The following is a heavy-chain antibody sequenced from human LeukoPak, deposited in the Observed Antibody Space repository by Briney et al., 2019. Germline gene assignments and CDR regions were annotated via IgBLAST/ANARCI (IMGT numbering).Heavy chain of an antibody. CDR1: GYSFANYW. V-gene: IGHV5-51*01. CDR2: IYPGDSDT. CDR3: ARQLDDGDPEDPFDL. D-gene: IGHD4/OR15-4a*01. J-gene: IGHJ3*01. Sequence: GESLKISCKGSGYSFANYWIGWVRQMPGKGWEWLGIIYPGDSDTRYNPSFQGQVTVSVDKSISTAYLQWNSLKASDTAMYYCARQLDDGDPEDPFDLWGQGTMVTVSS.